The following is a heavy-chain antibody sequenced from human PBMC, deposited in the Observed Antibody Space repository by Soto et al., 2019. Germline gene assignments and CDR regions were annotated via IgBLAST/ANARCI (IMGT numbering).Heavy chain of an antibody. D-gene: IGHD3-3*01. Sequence: ASGKVSCNASGYTFTSYYMHWVRQAPAQGLERMGIINPSGGSTSYAQELEGRVTMTRDTSTSTVYMELSRLRSEDTAVYYCARVGGTIIGGVGPSAAEYFQHWGQGTLVTVSS. J-gene: IGHJ1*01. V-gene: IGHV1-46*01. CDR3: ARVGGTIIGGVGPSAAEYFQH. CDR1: GYTFTSYY. CDR2: INPSGGST.